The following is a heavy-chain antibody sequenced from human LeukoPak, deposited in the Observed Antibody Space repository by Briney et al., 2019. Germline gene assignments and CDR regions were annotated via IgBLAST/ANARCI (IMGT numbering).Heavy chain of an antibody. V-gene: IGHV1-18*01. CDR1: GYTFNSFG. Sequence: ASVKVSCKASGYTFNSFGISWVRQAPGQGLEWVGWINTYNGNTNYAQRFQGRVTMTTDTSTSTVSMELRSLRSDDTAVYYCARPIASRPFDAFDIWGQGTMVTVSS. CDR3: ARPIASRPFDAFDI. J-gene: IGHJ3*02. D-gene: IGHD6-6*01. CDR2: INTYNGNT.